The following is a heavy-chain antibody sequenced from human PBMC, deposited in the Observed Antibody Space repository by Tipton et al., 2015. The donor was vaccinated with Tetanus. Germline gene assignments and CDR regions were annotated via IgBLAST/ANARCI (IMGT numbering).Heavy chain of an antibody. CDR3: ARAHCTDGVCNFDF. CDR2: IYPGDSDT. V-gene: IGHV5-51*01. J-gene: IGHJ4*02. D-gene: IGHD2-8*01. CDR1: GYIFNNYW. Sequence: MQLVQSGREVKKPGESLKISCKGSGYIFNNYWIGWVRQKTGKSLEWMGNIYPGDSDTRYSPSFQGQVTISVDKSITTAYLQWSSLKASDTSMFYCARAHCTDGVCNFDFWGQGALVTVAS.